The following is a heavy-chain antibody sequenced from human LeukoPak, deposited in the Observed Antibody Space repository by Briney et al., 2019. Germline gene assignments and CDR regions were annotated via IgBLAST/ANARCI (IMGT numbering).Heavy chain of an antibody. CDR2: IRYDGSNK. CDR3: AKLPGGYYGSQNYRDY. D-gene: IGHD3-10*01. V-gene: IGHV3-30*02. CDR1: GFTFSSYA. J-gene: IGHJ4*02. Sequence: GGSLRLSCAASGFTFSSYAMHWVRQAPGKGLEWVAFIRYDGSNKYYADSVKGRFTISRDNSKNSLYLQMHSLRAEDTAIYYCAKLPGGYYGSQNYRDYWGQGTLVTVSS.